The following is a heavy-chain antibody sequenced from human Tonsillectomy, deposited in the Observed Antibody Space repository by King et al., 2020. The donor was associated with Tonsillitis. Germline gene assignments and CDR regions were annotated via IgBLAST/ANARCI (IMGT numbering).Heavy chain of an antibody. V-gene: IGHV3-7*01. J-gene: IGHJ3*02. CDR1: GFSFSSYW. CDR2: IKADGSAK. CDR3: GTDSISFGYALDTFDI. Sequence: VQLVESGGGLVQPGGSLRLSCAASGFSFSSYWMTWVRQAPGKGLEWVANIKADGSAKHYVASVKGRFTISRDNAKNSLYLQMNSLRAEDTAVYYCGTDSISFGYALDTFDIWGQGTKVTVSS. D-gene: IGHD5-18*01.